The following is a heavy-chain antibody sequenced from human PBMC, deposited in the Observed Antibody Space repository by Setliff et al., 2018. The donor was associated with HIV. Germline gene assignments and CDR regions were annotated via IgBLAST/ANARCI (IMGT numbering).Heavy chain of an antibody. V-gene: IGHV3-74*01. D-gene: IGHD6-13*01. CDR3: AKDRGRIAAAGYFDS. J-gene: IGHJ4*02. Sequence: GGSLRLSCSASGFTFSSYWMHWVRQAPGKGLVWVSRIETDGTSTTYADSVKGRFTISRDNAKNTLYLHMNSLRTEDTAVYYCAKDRGRIAAAGYFDSWGQGTQVTVSS. CDR2: IETDGTST. CDR1: GFTFSSYW.